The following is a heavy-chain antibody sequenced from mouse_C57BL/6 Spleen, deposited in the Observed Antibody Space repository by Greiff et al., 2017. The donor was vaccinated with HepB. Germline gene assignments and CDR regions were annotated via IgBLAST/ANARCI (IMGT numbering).Heavy chain of an antibody. CDR3: ARGEYYYDVCFDY. Sequence: QVQLQQPGAELVKPGASVKLSCKASGYTFTSYWMHWVKQRPGQGLEWIGMIHPNSGSTNYNEKFKSKATLTVDKSSSTAYMQLSSLTSEDSVVYYCARGEYYYDVCFDYWGQGTTLTVSS. CDR1: GYTFTSYW. D-gene: IGHD2-4*01. V-gene: IGHV1-64*01. J-gene: IGHJ2*01. CDR2: IHPNSGST.